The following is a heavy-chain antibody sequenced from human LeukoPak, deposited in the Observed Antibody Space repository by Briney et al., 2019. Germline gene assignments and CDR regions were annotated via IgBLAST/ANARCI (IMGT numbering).Heavy chain of an antibody. J-gene: IGHJ5*02. CDR3: ARAPSYCSSSSCYVMAFDP. Sequence: SETLSLTCTVSGGSISRYYWSWIRHPPGQGLEWIGYIYYSGSTNYNPSHKSRVTISIDTSKNQFSLKLSSVTAADTAVYYCARAPSYCSSSSCYVMAFDPWGQGTLVTVSP. CDR1: GGSISRYY. CDR2: IYYSGST. D-gene: IGHD2-2*01. V-gene: IGHV4-59*01.